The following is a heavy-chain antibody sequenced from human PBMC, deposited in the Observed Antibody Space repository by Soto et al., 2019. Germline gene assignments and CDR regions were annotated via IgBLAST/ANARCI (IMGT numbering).Heavy chain of an antibody. CDR1: GFTFSSYW. Sequence: EVQLVESGGGLVQPGGSLRLSCAASGFTFSSYWMSWVRQAPGKGLEWVANIKQDGSEKYYVYSVKGRFTISRDNAKNSLYPQTNSLRAEDTAVYYCARDRYYCYGMDVWGQGTTVTVSS. J-gene: IGHJ6*02. V-gene: IGHV3-7*01. CDR3: ARDRYYCYGMDV. CDR2: IKQDGSEK.